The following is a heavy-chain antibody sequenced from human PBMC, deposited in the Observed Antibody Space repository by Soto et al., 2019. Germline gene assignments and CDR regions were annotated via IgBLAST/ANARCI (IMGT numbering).Heavy chain of an antibody. Sequence: GGSLRLSCAASGFTFSDYYMTWIRQAPGKGLEWVSYITGSSDYTNYADSVKGRFTISRDNVKNSLYLQMNSLRAEDTAVYYCAREYYYGMDVWGQGTTVTVSS. CDR1: GFTFSDYY. CDR2: ITGSSDYT. V-gene: IGHV3-11*05. CDR3: AREYYYGMDV. J-gene: IGHJ6*02.